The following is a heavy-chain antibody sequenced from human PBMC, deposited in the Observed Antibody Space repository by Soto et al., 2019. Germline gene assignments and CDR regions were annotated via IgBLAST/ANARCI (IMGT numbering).Heavy chain of an antibody. D-gene: IGHD6-19*01. Sequence: VQLVQSGAEVRKPGSSVKVSCKASGGTFANYAISWVRQAPGQGLEWMGGITPLFGTANYAQKFHGRVTITADESMGTAYVELTGLRSGGTAVYDCARDGIGIAVAGTYNGMDVW. CDR3: ARDGIGIAVAGTYNGMDV. CDR2: ITPLFGTA. J-gene: IGHJ6*01. CDR1: GGTFANYA. V-gene: IGHV1-69*01.